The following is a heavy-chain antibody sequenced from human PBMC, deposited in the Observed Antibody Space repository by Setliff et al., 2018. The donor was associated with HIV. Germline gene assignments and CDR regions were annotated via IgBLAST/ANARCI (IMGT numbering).Heavy chain of an antibody. J-gene: IGHJ4*02. Sequence: GGSLRLSCAASGFTFKNHVLTWVRQAPGKGLEWVSSISGRGGGTYYADSVKGRFTFSRDSAENSLYLHMNSLRAEDTAVYYCTRGWLAAQFDSWGQGTLVTVSS. CDR2: ISGRGGGT. D-gene: IGHD6-19*01. V-gene: IGHV3-48*03. CDR1: GFTFKNHV. CDR3: TRGWLAAQFDS.